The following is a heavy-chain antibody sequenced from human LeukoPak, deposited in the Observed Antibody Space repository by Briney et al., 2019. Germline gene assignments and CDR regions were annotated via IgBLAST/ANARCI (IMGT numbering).Heavy chain of an antibody. CDR2: ISAGGGST. CDR3: AKGRGSSWYEFDY. J-gene: IGHJ4*02. D-gene: IGHD6-13*01. CDR1: GFTFGSYV. Sequence: GGSLRLSCAASGFTFGSYVMGWVRQAPGRGLEWVSGISAGGGSTYYADSVKGRFTISRDNPKNTDNSKNTLYLQMNSLRADDTAIYYCAKGRGSSWYEFDYWGQGTLVTVSS. V-gene: IGHV3-23*01.